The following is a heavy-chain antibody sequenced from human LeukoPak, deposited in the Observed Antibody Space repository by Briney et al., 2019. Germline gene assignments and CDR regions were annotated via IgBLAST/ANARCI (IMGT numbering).Heavy chain of an antibody. CDR2: IYYSGST. J-gene: IGHJ2*01. Sequence: PSETLSLTCTVSGGSISSSSYYWGWIRQPPGKGLEWIGSIYYSGSTYYNPSLKSRVTISVDTSKNQFSLKLSSVTAADTAVYYCVSRPRSDMDALGKMATHPLMGYFDLWGRGTLVTVSS. V-gene: IGHV4-39*01. CDR1: GGSISSSSYY. CDR3: VSRPRSDMDALGKMATHPLMGYFDL. D-gene: IGHD5-24*01.